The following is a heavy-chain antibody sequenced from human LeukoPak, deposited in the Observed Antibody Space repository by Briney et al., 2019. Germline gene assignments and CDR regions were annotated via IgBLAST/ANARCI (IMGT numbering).Heavy chain of an antibody. J-gene: IGHJ4*02. CDR3: AKDSPLGYYDSSGYLDY. CDR1: GFTFSSYA. V-gene: IGHV3-23*01. Sequence: GGSLRLSCAASGFTFSSYAMSWVRQAPGKGLEWVSAISGSGGSTYYADSVKGRFTISRDNSKNTLYLQMNNLRAEDTAVYYCAKDSPLGYYDSSGYLDYWGQGTLVTVSS. CDR2: ISGSGGST. D-gene: IGHD3-22*01.